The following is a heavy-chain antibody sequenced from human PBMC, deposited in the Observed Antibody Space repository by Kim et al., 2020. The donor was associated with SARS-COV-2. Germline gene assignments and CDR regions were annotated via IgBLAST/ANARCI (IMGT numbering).Heavy chain of an antibody. CDR2: ISYDGSNK. D-gene: IGHD6-13*01. CDR1: GFTFSSYA. CDR3: ARGLGGSSSFWGRYGYFQH. J-gene: IGHJ1*01. Sequence: GGSLRLSCAVSGFTFSSYAMHWVRQAPGKGLEWVAVISYDGSNKYYADPVKGRFTISRDNSKNTLYLQMNSLRAEDTAVYYCARGLGGSSSFWGRYGYFQHWGQGTLVTVSS. V-gene: IGHV3-30*04.